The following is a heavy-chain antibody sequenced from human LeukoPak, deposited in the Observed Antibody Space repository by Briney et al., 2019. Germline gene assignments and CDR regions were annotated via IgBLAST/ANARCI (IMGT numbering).Heavy chain of an antibody. D-gene: IGHD2-2*02. CDR1: GGSISNYY. Sequence: SETLSLTCTVSGGSISNYYWPWIRQPPGKGLEWIGYIYYSGSTNYNPSLSSRVTISLDTSKNQFSLMLRSLTAADTAVYYCARRYTASPGERFDYWGQGTLVTVSS. CDR2: IYYSGST. J-gene: IGHJ4*02. CDR3: ARRYTASPGERFDY. V-gene: IGHV4-59*08.